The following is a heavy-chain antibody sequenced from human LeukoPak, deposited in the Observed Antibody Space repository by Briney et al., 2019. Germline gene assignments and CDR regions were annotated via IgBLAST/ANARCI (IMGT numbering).Heavy chain of an antibody. V-gene: IGHV4-39*07. Sequence: SETLSLTCTVSGGSISSSSYYWGWIRQPPGKGLEWIGSIYYSGSTYYNPSLKSRVTISVDTSKNQFSLKLSSATAADTAVYYCARAGLVGIAAAGSGWFDPWGQGTLVTVSS. CDR2: IYYSGST. CDR1: GGSISSSSYY. CDR3: ARAGLVGIAAAGSGWFDP. D-gene: IGHD6-13*01. J-gene: IGHJ5*02.